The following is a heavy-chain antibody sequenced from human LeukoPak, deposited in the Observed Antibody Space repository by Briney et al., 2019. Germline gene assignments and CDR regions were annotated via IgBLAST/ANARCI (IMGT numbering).Heavy chain of an antibody. CDR3: ARGLTYYDFWSGHHPGSYYMDV. CDR2: IYHSGST. CDR1: GYSISSGYY. Sequence: PSETLPLTCAVSGYSISSGYYWGWIRQPPGKGLEWIGSIYHSGSTYYNPSLKSRVTISVDTSKNQFSLKLSSVTAADTAVYYCARGLTYYDFWSGHHPGSYYMDVWGKGTAVTVSS. V-gene: IGHV4-38-2*01. J-gene: IGHJ6*03. D-gene: IGHD3-3*01.